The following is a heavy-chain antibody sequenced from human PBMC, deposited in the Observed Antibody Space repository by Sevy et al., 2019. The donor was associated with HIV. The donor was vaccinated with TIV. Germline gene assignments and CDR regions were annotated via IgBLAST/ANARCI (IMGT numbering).Heavy chain of an antibody. D-gene: IGHD1-26*01. CDR1: GFTFSNFW. Sequence: GGSLRLSCAASGFTFSNFWMGWVRQAPGKGLEWVANIKEDGGEKYYVNSVKGRFTISRDNTKNSLYLQMTSLRAEDTAIYYCARDTSRSHSSTGGLDYWGQGTLVTVSS. J-gene: IGHJ4*02. V-gene: IGHV3-7*01. CDR3: ARDTSRSHSSTGGLDY. CDR2: IKEDGGEK.